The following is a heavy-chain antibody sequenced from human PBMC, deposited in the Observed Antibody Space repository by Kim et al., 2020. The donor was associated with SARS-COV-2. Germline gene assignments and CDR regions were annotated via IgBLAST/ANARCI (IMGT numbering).Heavy chain of an antibody. J-gene: IGHJ4*02. CDR3: AKSGPPLYGSGSSILAPFDY. CDR1: GFTFSSYA. CDR2: ISGSGGST. V-gene: IGHV3-23*01. Sequence: GGSLRLSCAASGFTFSSYAMSWVRQAPGKGLEWVSAISGSGGSTYYADSVKGRFTISRDNSKNTLYLQMNSLRAEDTAVYYCAKSGPPLYGSGSSILAPFDYWGQGTLVTVSS. D-gene: IGHD3-10*01.